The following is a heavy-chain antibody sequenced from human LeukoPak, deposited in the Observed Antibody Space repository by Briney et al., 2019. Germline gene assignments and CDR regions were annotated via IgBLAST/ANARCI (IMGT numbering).Heavy chain of an antibody. Sequence: NSSETLSLTCTVSGGSISSYYWSWIRQPAGKGLEWIGRIYTSGSTNYNPSLKSRVTMSVDTSKNQFSLKLSSVTAADTAVYYCASSPYDFWSGYYTPGWFDPWGQGTLVTVSS. CDR3: ASSPYDFWSGYYTPGWFDP. CDR2: IYTSGST. D-gene: IGHD3-3*01. J-gene: IGHJ5*02. V-gene: IGHV4-4*07. CDR1: GGSISSYY.